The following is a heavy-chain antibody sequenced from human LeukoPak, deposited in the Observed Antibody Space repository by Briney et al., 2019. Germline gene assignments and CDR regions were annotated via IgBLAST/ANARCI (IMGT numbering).Heavy chain of an antibody. V-gene: IGHV3-43*02. J-gene: IGHJ3*02. CDR1: GFTFDDYA. CDR2: ISGDGGST. D-gene: IGHD2-15*01. Sequence: PGGSLRLSCAASGFTFDDYAMHWVRQAPGKGLDWVSLISGDGGSTYYADSVRGRFTISRDNSKNSLYLQMDSLRTEDTAFYYCAKEIDTLGTNAFDIWGQGTMVTVSS. CDR3: AKEIDTLGTNAFDI.